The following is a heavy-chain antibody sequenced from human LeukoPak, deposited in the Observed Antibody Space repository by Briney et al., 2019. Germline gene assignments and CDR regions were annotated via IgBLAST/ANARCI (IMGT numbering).Heavy chain of an antibody. CDR1: GYTLTSYY. CDR3: ARSSPYSSSWYGGGFDY. CDR2: INPSGGST. Sequence: ASVKVSCKASGYTLTSYYMHWVRQAPGQGLEWMGIINPSGGSTSYAQKFQGRVTMNRDTSTSTVYMELSSLRSEDTAVYYCARSSPYSSSWYGGGFDYWGQGTLVTVSS. J-gene: IGHJ4*02. D-gene: IGHD6-13*01. V-gene: IGHV1-46*01.